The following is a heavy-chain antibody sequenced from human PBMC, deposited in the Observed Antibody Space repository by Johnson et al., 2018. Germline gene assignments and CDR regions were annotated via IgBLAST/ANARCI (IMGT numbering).Heavy chain of an antibody. CDR1: GFTFDEYG. CDR3: AKDFYSWRSDLDY. Sequence: EVQLVESGGKVVRXGGSLRLSCAASGFTFDEYGMSWVRQVPGKGLEWVSGINWNGGDTGYGDSVRGRFTISRDNAKNSLYLQMNSLRADDTAVYYCAKDFYSWRSDLDYWGQGTLVTVSS. V-gene: IGHV3-20*04. CDR2: INWNGGDT. J-gene: IGHJ4*02. D-gene: IGHD1-26*01.